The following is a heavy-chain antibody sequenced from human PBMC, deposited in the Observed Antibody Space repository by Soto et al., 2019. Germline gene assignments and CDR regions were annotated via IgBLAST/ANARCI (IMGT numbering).Heavy chain of an antibody. CDR2: IYYSGST. CDR3: ARVVTYCSSTSCYLGGFDY. D-gene: IGHD2-2*01. CDR1: GGSISSYY. J-gene: IGHJ4*02. Sequence: SETLSLTCTVSGGSISSYYWSWIRQPPGKGLEWIGYIYYSGSTNYNPSLKSRVTISVDTSKNQFSLKLSSVTAADTAVYYCARVVTYCSSTSCYLGGFDYWGQGTLVTVSS. V-gene: IGHV4-59*01.